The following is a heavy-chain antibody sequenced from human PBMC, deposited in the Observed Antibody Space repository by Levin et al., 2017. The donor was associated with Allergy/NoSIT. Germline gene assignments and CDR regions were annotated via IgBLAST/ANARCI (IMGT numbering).Heavy chain of an antibody. V-gene: IGHV3-11*01. J-gene: IGHJ2*01. Sequence: PGGSLRLSCAASGFTFSDYSMSWFRQPPGKGLEWVSYISSSGRSIQYADSVKGRFTLSRDNAKNSVYLQMNSLRAEDTAPYYCARSSYTYIWGSTLQEGLYFDVWGRGTLVTVSS. D-gene: IGHD3-16*01. CDR3: ARSSYTYIWGSTLQEGLYFDV. CDR2: ISSSGRSI. CDR1: GFTFSDYS.